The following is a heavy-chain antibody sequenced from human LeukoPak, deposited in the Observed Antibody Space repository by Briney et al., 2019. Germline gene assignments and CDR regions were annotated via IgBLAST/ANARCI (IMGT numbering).Heavy chain of an antibody. CDR2: ISYDGFNK. CDR1: GFTFSSFS. J-gene: IGHJ4*02. Sequence: QPGRSLRLSCAASGFTFSSFSIHWVRQAPGKGLEWVAVISYDGFNKYYADSVKGRFTISRDNSKNTLYLQMNSLRAEDTAVYYCARGSGYYFDYWGQGTLVTVSS. CDR3: ARGSGYYFDY. V-gene: IGHV3-30-3*01.